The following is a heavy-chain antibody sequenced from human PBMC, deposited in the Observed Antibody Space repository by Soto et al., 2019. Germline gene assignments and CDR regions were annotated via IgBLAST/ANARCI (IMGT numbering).Heavy chain of an antibody. V-gene: IGHV1-69*12. Sequence: QVQLLQSGAEVKKPGSSVKVSCMTSAGTFSSYATSWVRQAPGQGLEWMGGIIPMFGTTNYSQNFQGRVTIAAEESTRIADMELHSLRSEDTAVYYCARTRIAAAYNHYYYGMDSWGLGTTVTVSS. CDR1: AGTFSSYA. J-gene: IGHJ6*02. CDR3: ARTRIAAAYNHYYYGMDS. D-gene: IGHD6-13*01. CDR2: IIPMFGTT.